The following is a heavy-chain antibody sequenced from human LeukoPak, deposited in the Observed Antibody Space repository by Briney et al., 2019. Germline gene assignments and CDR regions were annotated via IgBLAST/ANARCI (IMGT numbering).Heavy chain of an antibody. J-gene: IGHJ5*02. V-gene: IGHV3-23*01. CDR2: ISGTGDSP. CDR3: AKDIGWFDP. Sequence: GGSLRLSCAASGFTFRSYAMNWVCQAPGKGLEWVSAISGTGDSPHYADSVKGRFTISRDNSKNTLYLQMNSLRAEDTAFYYCAKDIGWFDPWGQGTLVTVSS. CDR1: GFTFRSYA.